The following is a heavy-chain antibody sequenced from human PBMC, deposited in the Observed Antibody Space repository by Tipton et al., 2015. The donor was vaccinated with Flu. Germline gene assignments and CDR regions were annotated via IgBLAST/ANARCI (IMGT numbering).Heavy chain of an antibody. CDR2: IYYTGNT. Sequence: TLSLTCTVSGVSISTTIYYWGWVRQPPGKGLEWIGSIYYTGNTYYNSSLKSRVTISVDTSRNQFSLKLDSVTAADTAVYFCARLRAGYFDHWGQGTLLTVSS. V-gene: IGHV4-39*07. CDR3: ARLRAGYFDH. J-gene: IGHJ4*02. CDR1: GVSISTTIYY. D-gene: IGHD5-12*01.